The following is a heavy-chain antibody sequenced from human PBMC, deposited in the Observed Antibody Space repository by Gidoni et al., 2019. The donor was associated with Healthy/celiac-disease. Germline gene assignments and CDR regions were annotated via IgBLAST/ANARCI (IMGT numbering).Heavy chain of an antibody. CDR1: GFTFDDYA. CDR3: AKDPHPEMATISWYFDL. V-gene: IGHV3-9*01. J-gene: IGHJ2*01. CDR2: ISWNSGSI. D-gene: IGHD5-12*01. Sequence: EVQLVESGGGLVQPGRSLRLSCAASGFTFDDYAMHWVRQAPGKGLEWVSGISWNSGSIGYADSVKGRFTISRDNAKNSLYLQMNSLRAEDTALYYCAKDPHPEMATISWYFDLWGRGTLVTVSS.